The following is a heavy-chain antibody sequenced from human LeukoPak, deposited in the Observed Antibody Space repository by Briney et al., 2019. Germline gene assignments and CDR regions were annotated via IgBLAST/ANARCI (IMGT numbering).Heavy chain of an antibody. CDR3: TRALYCSAGSCYSNF. V-gene: IGHV4-59*01. Sequence: SETLSLTCTVSGGSISSYYWNWIRQPPGKGLEWIGYIYYSGSTNYNPSLKSRVTISVDTSKNQFSLKLSSVTAADTAVYYCTRALYCSAGSCYSNFWGQGSLATVSS. D-gene: IGHD2-15*01. CDR1: GGSISSYY. J-gene: IGHJ4*02. CDR2: IYYSGST.